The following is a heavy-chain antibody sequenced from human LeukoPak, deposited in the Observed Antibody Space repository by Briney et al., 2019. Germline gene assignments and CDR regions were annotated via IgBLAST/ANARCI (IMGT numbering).Heavy chain of an antibody. CDR2: VYYSGST. J-gene: IGHJ4*02. Sequence: SETLSLTCTVSGGSISSGGYYWSWIRQHPGKGLEWIGYVYYSGSTYYNPSLKSRVTISVDRSKNQFSLKLSSVTAADTAVYYCASNSGWYDSGTIDHWGQGTLVTVSS. CDR3: ASNSGWYDSGTIDH. CDR1: GGSISSGGYY. D-gene: IGHD6-19*01. V-gene: IGHV4-31*03.